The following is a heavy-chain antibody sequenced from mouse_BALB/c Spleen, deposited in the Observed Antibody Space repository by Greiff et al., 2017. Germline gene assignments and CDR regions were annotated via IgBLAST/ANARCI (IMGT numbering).Heavy chain of an antibody. CDR3: ARSEGNLAWFAY. D-gene: IGHD2-1*01. V-gene: IGHV1-4*01. CDR2: INPSSGYT. CDR1: GYTFTSYT. J-gene: IGHJ3*01. Sequence: VKLQESGAELARPGASVKMSCKASGYTFTSYTMHWVKQRPGQGLEWIGYINPSSGYTNYNQKFKDKATLTADKSSSTAYMQLSSLTSEDSAVYYCARSEGNLAWFAYWGQGTLVTVSA.